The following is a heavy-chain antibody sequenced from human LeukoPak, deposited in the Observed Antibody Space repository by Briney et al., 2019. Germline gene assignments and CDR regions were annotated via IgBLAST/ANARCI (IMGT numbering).Heavy chain of an antibody. Sequence: GGFLRLSRAASGFTCSSYGMHWVRQAPGKGLEWVAFIRYDGSNKYYADSVKGRFTISRDNSKNTLYLQMNSLRAEDTAVYYCAKDKGYGPIDYWGQGTLVTVSS. J-gene: IGHJ4*02. CDR2: IRYDGSNK. V-gene: IGHV3-30*02. CDR3: AKDKGYGPIDY. D-gene: IGHD5-12*01. CDR1: GFTCSSYG.